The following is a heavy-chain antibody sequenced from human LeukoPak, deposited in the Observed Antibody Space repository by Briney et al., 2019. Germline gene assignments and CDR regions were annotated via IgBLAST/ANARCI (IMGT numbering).Heavy chain of an antibody. V-gene: IGHV4-4*02. D-gene: IGHD3/OR15-3a*01. CDR1: GGSISSSNW. CDR2: IYHSGST. Sequence: SGTLSLTCAVSGGSISSSNWWSWVRQPPGKGLEWIGEIYHSGSTTYNPSLKSRVTISVDKSENQFSLKLSSVTAADTAVYYCAGMDWERTSDSWGQGTLVTVSS. CDR3: AGMDWERTSDS. J-gene: IGHJ4*02.